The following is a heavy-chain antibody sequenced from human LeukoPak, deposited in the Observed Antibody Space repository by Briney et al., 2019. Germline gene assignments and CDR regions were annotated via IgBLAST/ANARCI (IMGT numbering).Heavy chain of an antibody. V-gene: IGHV3-15*01. CDR2: IKSNTFGGTT. CDR3: SPEFYGSANFNF. Sequence: GGSLRLSCAASGFTFSDAWMSWVRQAPGKGLEWVGHIKSNTFGGTTDYAAPVKGRFTISRDDSKNTLFLLMDSLKTEDTAVYYCSPEFYGSANFNFWGQGTLVTVSS. D-gene: IGHD3-10*01. CDR1: GFTFSDAW. J-gene: IGHJ4*02.